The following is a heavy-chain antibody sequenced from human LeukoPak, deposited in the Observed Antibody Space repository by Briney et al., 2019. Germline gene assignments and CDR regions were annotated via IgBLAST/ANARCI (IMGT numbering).Heavy chain of an antibody. V-gene: IGHV4-39*01. CDR3: ARHSFYYDSSGSYYYFDY. Sequence: PSETLSLTCTVSGGSISSSRYYWGWIRQPPGKGLEWIVSIYYSGNTYSNPSLKSRVTISVDTSKNQFSLKLSSVTAADTAVYYCARHSFYYDSSGSYYYFDYRGQGTLVTVSS. CDR1: GGSISSSRYY. J-gene: IGHJ4*02. CDR2: IYYSGNT. D-gene: IGHD3-22*01.